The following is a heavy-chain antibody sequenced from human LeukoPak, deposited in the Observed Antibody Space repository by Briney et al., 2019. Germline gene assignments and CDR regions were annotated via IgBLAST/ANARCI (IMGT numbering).Heavy chain of an antibody. Sequence: SETLSLTCTVSGGSISSYYWSWIRQPAGKGLEWIGRIYTSGSTNYNPSLKSRVTMSVDTSKNQFSLKLSSVTAADAAVYYCARDPVYSSGWYSDDYWGQGTLVTVSS. CDR3: ARDPVYSSGWYSDDY. CDR2: IYTSGST. CDR1: GGSISSYY. V-gene: IGHV4-4*07. D-gene: IGHD6-19*01. J-gene: IGHJ4*02.